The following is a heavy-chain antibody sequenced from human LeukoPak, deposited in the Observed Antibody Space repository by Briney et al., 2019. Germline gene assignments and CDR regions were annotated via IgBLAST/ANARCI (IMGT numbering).Heavy chain of an antibody. D-gene: IGHD4-17*01. Sequence: KSSETLSLTCTVSGGSISSYYWSWIRQPPGKGLEWIGYIYYSGSTNYNPSLKSRVTISVDTSKNQFSLKLSSVTAADTAVYYCARLHADYGDYYYYYYGMDVWGQGTTVTVSS. CDR2: IYYSGST. CDR3: ARLHADYGDYYYYYYGMDV. CDR1: GGSISSYY. J-gene: IGHJ6*02. V-gene: IGHV4-59*08.